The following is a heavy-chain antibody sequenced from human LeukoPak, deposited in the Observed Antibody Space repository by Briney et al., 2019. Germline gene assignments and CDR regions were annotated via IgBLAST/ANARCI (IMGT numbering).Heavy chain of an antibody. D-gene: IGHD5-12*01. V-gene: IGHV3-23*01. Sequence: QPGGSLRLSCAASGFTFSNYAMSWVRQAPGKGLEWVSGVSGSLGSTYYADSVKGRFTISRDNSDNTLYLQMDSLRGDDTAVYYCAKKGGTSGATDYFDYWGQGTLVSVSS. CDR1: GFTFSNYA. CDR3: AKKGGTSGATDYFDY. CDR2: VSGSLGST. J-gene: IGHJ4*02.